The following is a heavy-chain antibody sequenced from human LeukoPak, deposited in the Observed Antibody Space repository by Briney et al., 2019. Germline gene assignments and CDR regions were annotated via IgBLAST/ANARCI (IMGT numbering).Heavy chain of an antibody. J-gene: IGHJ4*02. CDR3: AKERAMITFGGV. CDR2: IYSGGST. V-gene: IGHV3-53*01. Sequence: GGSLRLSCAASGFTVSSNYMSWVRQAPGKGLEWVSVIYSGGSTYYADSVKGRFTISRDNSKNTLYLQMNSLRAEDTAVYYCAKERAMITFGGVRGQGTLVTVSS. CDR1: GFTVSSNY. D-gene: IGHD3-16*01.